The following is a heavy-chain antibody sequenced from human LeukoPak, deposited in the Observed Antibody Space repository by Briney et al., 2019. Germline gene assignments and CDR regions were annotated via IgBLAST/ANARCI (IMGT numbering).Heavy chain of an antibody. CDR3: ARAAREVLRFLEWLSPAAFDI. D-gene: IGHD3-3*01. CDR2: IYYSGST. J-gene: IGHJ3*02. Sequence: SQTLSLTCTVSGGSISSGDYYWSWIRQPPGKGLEWIGYIYYSGSTNYNPSLKSRVTISVDTSKNQFSLKLSSVTAADTAVYYCARAAREVLRFLEWLSPAAFDIWGQGTMVTVSS. CDR1: GGSISSGDYY. V-gene: IGHV4-61*08.